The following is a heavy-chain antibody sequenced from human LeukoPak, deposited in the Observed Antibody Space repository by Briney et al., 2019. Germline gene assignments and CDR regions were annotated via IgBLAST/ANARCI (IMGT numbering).Heavy chain of an antibody. Sequence: ASVRVSCKTSGYSFTDYYIHWVRQAPGQGLEWMGWINTKSGRTSSARRFQGRVTMTRDPSITTVYMDMAWLTSDDTAIYFCARADFIDAGPYLIGPWGQGTLVTVSS. J-gene: IGHJ5*02. D-gene: IGHD3-3*01. V-gene: IGHV1-2*02. CDR2: INTKSGRT. CDR3: ARADFIDAGPYLIGP. CDR1: GYSFTDYY.